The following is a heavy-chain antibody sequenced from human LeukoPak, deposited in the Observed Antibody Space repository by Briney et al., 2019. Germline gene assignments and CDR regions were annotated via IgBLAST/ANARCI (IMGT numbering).Heavy chain of an antibody. CDR2: IYHGGST. J-gene: IGHJ4*02. CDR3: ARARGDSYLRTYYFAY. CDR1: GGSISSGGYS. D-gene: IGHD5-18*01. V-gene: IGHV4-30-2*01. Sequence: SQTLSLTCAVSGGSISSGGYSWSWIRRPPGKGLEWIGYIYHGGSTYYNPSLKSRVTISVDTSKNQFSLKLSSVTAADTAVYYCARARGDSYLRTYYFAYWGQGTLVTVSS.